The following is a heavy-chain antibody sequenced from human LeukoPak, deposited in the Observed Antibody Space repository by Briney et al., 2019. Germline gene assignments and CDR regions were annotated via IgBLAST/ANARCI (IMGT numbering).Heavy chain of an antibody. V-gene: IGHV3-23*01. CDR1: GFTFSSYA. D-gene: IGHD4-17*01. J-gene: IGHJ4*02. Sequence: GGSLRLSCAASGFTFSSYAMSWVRQAPGKGLEWVSAISGSGGSIYYADSVKGRFTISRDNSENTLYLQMNSLRAEDTAVYYCAKVGDFYGDYVGYFDYWGQGTLVTVSS. CDR2: ISGSGGSI. CDR3: AKVGDFYGDYVGYFDY.